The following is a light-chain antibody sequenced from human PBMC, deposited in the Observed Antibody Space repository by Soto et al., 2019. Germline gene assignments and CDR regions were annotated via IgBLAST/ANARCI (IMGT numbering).Light chain of an antibody. V-gene: IGLV2-14*01. J-gene: IGLJ2*01. CDR3: SSYTSSSTLGV. Sequence: QSALTQPASVSGSPGQSITISCTGTSSDVGGYNYVSWYQQHPGKAPKLMIYEVSNRPSGVSNRFSGSKSAKTASLTISGLQAEDEADYYCSSYTSSSTLGVFGGGTKLTVL. CDR1: SSDVGGYNY. CDR2: EVS.